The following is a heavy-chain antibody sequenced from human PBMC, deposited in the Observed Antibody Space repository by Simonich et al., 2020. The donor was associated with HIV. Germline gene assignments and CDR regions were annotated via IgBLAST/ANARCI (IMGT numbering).Heavy chain of an antibody. Sequence: QVQLQQWGAGLLKPSETLSLTCAVYGGSFNGYYWSWIRQSPERGLQWIGEINHSGSTDYNSSLKSRVTISVDTSKNQFSLKLSSVTAADTAMYYCARRGGYAFDYWGQGTLVTVSS. J-gene: IGHJ4*02. D-gene: IGHD5-12*01. CDR3: ARRGGYAFDY. CDR1: GGSFNGYY. V-gene: IGHV4-34*01. CDR2: INHSGST.